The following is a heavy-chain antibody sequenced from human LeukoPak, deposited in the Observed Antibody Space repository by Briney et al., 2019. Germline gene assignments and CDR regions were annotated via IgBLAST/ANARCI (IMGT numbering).Heavy chain of an antibody. CDR3: ACYGDYEYWFDP. D-gene: IGHD4-17*01. J-gene: IGHJ5*02. Sequence: SETLSHTCTVSGGSISSYYWSWIRQPPGKGLEWIGYIYYSGSTNYNPSLKSRVTISVDTSKNQFSLKLSSVTAADTAVYNCACYGDYEYWFDPWGQRTLVTVSS. CDR2: IYYSGST. V-gene: IGHV4-59*01. CDR1: GGSISSYY.